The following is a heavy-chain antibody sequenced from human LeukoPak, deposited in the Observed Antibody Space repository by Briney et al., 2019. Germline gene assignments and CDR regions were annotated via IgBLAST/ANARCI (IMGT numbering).Heavy chain of an antibody. CDR3: ARQTAMGRSGDY. D-gene: IGHD5-18*01. J-gene: IGHJ4*02. CDR2: IDPSDSET. CDR1: GYSFTSYW. V-gene: IGHV5-51*01. Sequence: GESLKISCKASGYSFTSYWIGWVRQMPGKGLEWMGIIDPSDSETRYTPSFQGQVTISVDKSLTTADLQWNSLKASDTAMYYCARQTAMGRSGDYWGQGTLITVSS.